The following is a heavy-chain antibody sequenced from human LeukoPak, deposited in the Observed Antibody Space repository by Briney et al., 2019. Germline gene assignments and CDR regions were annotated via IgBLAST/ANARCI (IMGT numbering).Heavy chain of an antibody. J-gene: IGHJ4*02. Sequence: GGSLRLSCAASGFTFSTYAMHWVRQAPGKGLEGVGRIKSKTDGGTTDYAAPVKGRFTISRDDSKNTLYLQMNSLKTEDTAVYYCTTGYCSRTSCYYFDYWGQGTLVTVSS. CDR1: GFTFSTYA. CDR2: IKSKTDGGTT. CDR3: TTGYCSRTSCYYFDY. V-gene: IGHV3-15*01. D-gene: IGHD2-2*01.